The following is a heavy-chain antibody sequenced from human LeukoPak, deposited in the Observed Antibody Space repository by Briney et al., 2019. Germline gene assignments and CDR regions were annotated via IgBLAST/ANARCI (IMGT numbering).Heavy chain of an antibody. Sequence: SETLSLTCTVSGDSISSGDYYWRWLRQPAGTALEWLGRIYTSGTITDNPSLKSRVTMSVETSKNQFSLKLSSVTAADTAVYYCARDSGTTGEVKFDPWGQGTLVTVSS. V-gene: IGHV4-61*02. J-gene: IGHJ5*02. CDR3: ARDSGTTGEVKFDP. CDR1: GDSISSGDYY. D-gene: IGHD3-10*01. CDR2: IYTSGTI.